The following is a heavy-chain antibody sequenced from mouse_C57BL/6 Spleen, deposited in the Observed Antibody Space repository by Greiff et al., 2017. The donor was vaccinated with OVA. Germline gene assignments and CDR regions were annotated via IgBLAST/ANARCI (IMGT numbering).Heavy chain of an antibody. Sequence: DVMLVESGGGLVKPGGSLKLSCAASGFTFSDYGMHWVRQAPEKGLEWVAYISSGSITIYYADTVKGRFTISRDNAKNTLFLQMTSLRSEDTAMYYCARRDDYGAYYAMDYWGQGTSVTVSS. CDR2: ISSGSITI. D-gene: IGHD2-4*01. CDR1: GFTFSDYG. V-gene: IGHV5-17*01. CDR3: ARRDDYGAYYAMDY. J-gene: IGHJ4*01.